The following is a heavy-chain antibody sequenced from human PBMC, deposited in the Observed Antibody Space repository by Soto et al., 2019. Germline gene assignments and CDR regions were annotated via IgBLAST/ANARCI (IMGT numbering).Heavy chain of an antibody. CDR2: IFYSGSSGST. CDR1: GASISSYY. D-gene: IGHD2-21*02. J-gene: IGHJ5*02. V-gene: IGHV4-59*01. Sequence: PSETLSLTCSVSGASISSYYWSWIRQPPGKGLEWIGYIFYSGSSGSTNYNPSLKSRVTISVDTSKNQFSPKLSSVTAADTAVYYCARTALGWLDPWGQGTLVTVSS. CDR3: ARTALGWLDP.